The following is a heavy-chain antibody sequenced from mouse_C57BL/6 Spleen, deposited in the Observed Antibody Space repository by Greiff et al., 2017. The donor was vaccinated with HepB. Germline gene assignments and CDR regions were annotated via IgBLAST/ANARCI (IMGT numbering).Heavy chain of an antibody. CDR1: GFNIKNTY. J-gene: IGHJ1*03. Sequence: VQLKQSVAELVRPGASVKLSCTASGFNIKNTYMHWVKQRPEQGLEWIGRIDPANGNTKYAPKFQGKATIPADTSSNTAYLQLSSLTSEDTAIYYCAFGSSYGYWYFDVWGTGTTVTVSS. CDR2: IDPANGNT. V-gene: IGHV14-3*01. D-gene: IGHD1-1*01. CDR3: AFGSSYGYWYFDV.